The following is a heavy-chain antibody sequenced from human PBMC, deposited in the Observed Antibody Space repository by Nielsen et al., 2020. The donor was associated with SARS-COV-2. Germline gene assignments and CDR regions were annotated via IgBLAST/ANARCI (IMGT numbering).Heavy chain of an antibody. CDR1: GGSFIFYS. CDR3: ARSVGTVAGTSDRFDL. Sequence: SETLSLTCALYGGSFIFYSFTFLLPSPGTPMEWIGEINDWRSTNYNPSLTSRVTMSMDTSKNQFSVKLTSVTVADSGVYYCARSVGTVAGTSDRFDLWGQGTLVTVSS. CDR2: INDWRST. J-gene: IGHJ5*02. V-gene: IGHV4-34*01. D-gene: IGHD6-19*01.